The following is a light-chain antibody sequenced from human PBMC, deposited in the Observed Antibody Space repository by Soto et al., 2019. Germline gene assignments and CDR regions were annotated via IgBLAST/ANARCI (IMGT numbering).Light chain of an antibody. CDR1: QSVSSY. CDR3: QQRSNWPGT. J-gene: IGKJ2*01. V-gene: IGKV3-11*01. CDR2: DAS. Sequence: EIVLTQSPATLSLSPGERATLSCRASQSVSSYLAWYQQKPGQAPRLLIYDASKRATGIPARFSGSGSGTDFTLTISSLEPEDSAVFFCQQRSNWPGTFGQGTRLEIK.